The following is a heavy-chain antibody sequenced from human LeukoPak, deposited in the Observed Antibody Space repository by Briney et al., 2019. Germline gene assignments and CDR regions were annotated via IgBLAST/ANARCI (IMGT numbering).Heavy chain of an antibody. J-gene: IGHJ6*03. CDR2: IYYSGRT. CDR3: ARDASPSLQVNYMDV. D-gene: IGHD2-21*01. Sequence: SETPSLTRAGSGGAISTNTHYLGWNRHPPGKGLEWVGSIYYSGRTYYNPSLKSRVTISVDTSRNQFSVKLTSVTAADTAVYYCARDASPSLQVNYMDVWGKGTTVTISS. CDR1: GGAISTNTHY. V-gene: IGHV4-39*07.